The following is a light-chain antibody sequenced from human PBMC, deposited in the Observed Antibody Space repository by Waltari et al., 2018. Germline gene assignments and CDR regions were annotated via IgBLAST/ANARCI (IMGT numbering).Light chain of an antibody. CDR1: IIDVGGYNY. V-gene: IGLV2-14*03. Sequence: QSALTQPASVSGSTGQSITISCTANIIDVGGYNYVSWYQQHPGKVPKLMIYDVSRRPSGISNRFSGSKSGKTASLTSSGLQAEDQADYYCASYTRSTFTWVFGGGTKLTVL. J-gene: IGLJ3*02. CDR2: DVS. CDR3: ASYTRSTFTWV.